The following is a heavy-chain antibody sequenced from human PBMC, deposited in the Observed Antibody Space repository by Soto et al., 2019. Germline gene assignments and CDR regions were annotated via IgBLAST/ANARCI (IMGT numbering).Heavy chain of an antibody. J-gene: IGHJ6*02. D-gene: IGHD1-26*01. V-gene: IGHV3-66*01. Sequence: GSLRLSCAASGFTVSSNYMSWVRQAPGKGLEWISIIYSAGNTYYADSVKGRFTISRDNSKNTLYLQMNSLGAEDTAVYYCARDFVVGGPTINYYYGMDVWGQGTKVTVSS. CDR2: IYSAGNT. CDR3: ARDFVVGGPTINYYYGMDV. CDR1: GFTVSSNY.